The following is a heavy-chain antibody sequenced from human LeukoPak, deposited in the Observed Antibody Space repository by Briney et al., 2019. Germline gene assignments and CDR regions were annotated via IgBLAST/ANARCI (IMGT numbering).Heavy chain of an antibody. Sequence: GGPLRLSCAASGFTFSSYSMIWVRQAPGKGLEWVSSISSSSSYIYYADSVKGRFTISRDNAKNSLYLQMNSLRAEDTAVYYCARATSGYGLLDYWGQGTLVTVSS. CDR1: GFTFSSYS. D-gene: IGHD5-12*01. J-gene: IGHJ4*02. CDR3: ARATSGYGLLDY. CDR2: ISSSSSYI. V-gene: IGHV3-21*01.